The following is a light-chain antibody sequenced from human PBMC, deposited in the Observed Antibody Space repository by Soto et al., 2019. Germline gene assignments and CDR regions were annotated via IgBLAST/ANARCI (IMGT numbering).Light chain of an antibody. CDR1: ESVSYN. Sequence: RLLMHSPATLSVSPGERVTLSCRASESVSYNLAWYQQKPGQAPRLLIYGASTRATDIPARFSGSGSGTELTLTISSLQSEDFAVYSCQQDNKWPATFGGGTKVDIK. J-gene: IGKJ4*01. V-gene: IGKV3-15*01. CDR2: GAS. CDR3: QQDNKWPAT.